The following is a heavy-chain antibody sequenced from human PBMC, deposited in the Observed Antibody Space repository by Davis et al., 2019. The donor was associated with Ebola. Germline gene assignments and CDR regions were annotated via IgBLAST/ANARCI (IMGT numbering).Heavy chain of an antibody. CDR1: GFTFSSYS. Sequence: GESLKISCAASGFTFSSYSMNWVRQAPGKGLEWVSSISSSSSHIYYADSVKGRFTISRDNAKNSLYLQMNSLRAEDTAVYYCAKDGPEYYDFWSGYWDYWGQGTLVTVSS. CDR3: AKDGPEYYDFWSGYWDY. CDR2: ISSSSSHI. V-gene: IGHV3-21*04. J-gene: IGHJ4*02. D-gene: IGHD3-3*01.